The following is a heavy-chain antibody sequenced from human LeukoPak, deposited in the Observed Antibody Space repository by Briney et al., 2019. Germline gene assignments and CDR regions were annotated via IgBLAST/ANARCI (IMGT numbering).Heavy chain of an antibody. CDR1: GYTFTGYY. CDR2: INPNSGGT. J-gene: IGHJ5*02. CDR3: ARDLGSIAARPIPQRTHWFDP. Sequence: ASVKVSCKASGYTFTGYYMHWVRQAPGQGLEWMGWINPNSGGTNYAQKFQGRVTMTRDTFISTAYMELSRLRSDDTAVYYCARDLGSIAARPIPQRTHWFDPWGQGTLVTVSS. D-gene: IGHD6-6*01. V-gene: IGHV1-2*02.